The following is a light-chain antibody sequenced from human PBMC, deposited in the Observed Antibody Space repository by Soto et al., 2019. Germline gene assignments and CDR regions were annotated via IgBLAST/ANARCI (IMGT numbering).Light chain of an antibody. Sequence: EIVMTQSPATLSVSPGERATLSCRASQNISSYLGWYQQKPGQAPRLLIYATSTRATGIPVRFSGSGSGTEFTLTINSLQSEDFVVYYCQQCNKWPPTFGQGTKV. V-gene: IGKV3-15*01. CDR2: ATS. J-gene: IGKJ1*01. CDR1: QNISSY. CDR3: QQCNKWPPT.